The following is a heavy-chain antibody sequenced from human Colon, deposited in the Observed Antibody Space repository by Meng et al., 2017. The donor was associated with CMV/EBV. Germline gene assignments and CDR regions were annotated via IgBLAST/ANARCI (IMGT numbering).Heavy chain of an antibody. D-gene: IGHD5-12*01. V-gene: IGHV3-23*01. J-gene: IGHJ6*02. CDR1: GFTFSSYT. CDR2: ITSGGST. CDR3: AKDLLREIVPGALVLDV. Sequence: GGSLRLSCAASGFTFSSYTMTWVRQAPGKGLEWVSVITSGGSTYYADSVKGRFTISRDTSKNTLYLQMNSLRDEDTAVYFCAKDLLREIVPGALVLDVWGQGTTVTVSS.